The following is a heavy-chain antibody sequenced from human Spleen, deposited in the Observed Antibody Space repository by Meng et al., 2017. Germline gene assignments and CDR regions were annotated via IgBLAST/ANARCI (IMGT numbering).Heavy chain of an antibody. V-gene: IGHV5-51*01. CDR1: GPSFNNYW. Sequence: KVSCKGSGPSFNNYWVAWVRQMPEKGLEWMGIIYPRDSDTRYSPSFQGQVTISADKSISTAYLQWSRLKASDTAMYYCARHNDYKAFAIWGQGTMVTGS. J-gene: IGHJ3*02. D-gene: IGHD4-11*01. CDR3: ARHNDYKAFAI. CDR2: IYPRDSDT.